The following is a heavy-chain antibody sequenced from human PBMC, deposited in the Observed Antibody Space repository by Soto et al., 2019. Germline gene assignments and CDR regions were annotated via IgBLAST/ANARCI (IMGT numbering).Heavy chain of an antibody. V-gene: IGHV3-33*01. CDR2: IWYDGSNK. CDR1: GFTFSTYG. CDR3: ARDYVSSGLDY. Sequence: PGGSLRLSCAASGFTFSTYGMHWVRHAPGKGLEWVAVIWYDGSNKYYADSVKGRFTISRDNSKNTLYLQMNSLRAEDTAVYYCARDYVSSGLDYWGQGTLVTGSS. J-gene: IGHJ4*02. D-gene: IGHD3-22*01.